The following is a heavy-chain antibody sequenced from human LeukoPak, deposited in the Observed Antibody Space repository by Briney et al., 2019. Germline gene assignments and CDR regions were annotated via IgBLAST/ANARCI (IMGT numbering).Heavy chain of an antibody. CDR3: ARDRDGVAVAGTDY. CDR2: INHSGST. Sequence: PSETLSLTCAVYGGSFSGYYWSWIRQPPRKGLEWIGEINHSGSTNYNPSLKSRVTISVDTSKNQFSLKVSSVTAADTAVYYCARDRDGVAVAGTDYWGQGTLVTVSS. J-gene: IGHJ4*02. D-gene: IGHD6-19*01. V-gene: IGHV4-34*01. CDR1: GGSFSGYY.